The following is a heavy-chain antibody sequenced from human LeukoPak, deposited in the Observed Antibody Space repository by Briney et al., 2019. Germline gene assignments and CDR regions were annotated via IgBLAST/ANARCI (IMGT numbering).Heavy chain of an antibody. D-gene: IGHD6-19*01. V-gene: IGHV3-7*01. Sequence: QTGGSLRLSCTASGFTFNRDWTAWVRQAPGKGLEWVANIKEDGSEKNYVDSVKGRFTISRDNAENSVYLQMNDLRAEDTGVYYCVTKEPSTSGWSYWGQGTLVTVSS. CDR2: IKEDGSEK. CDR3: VTKEPSTSGWSY. CDR1: GFTFNRDW. J-gene: IGHJ4*02.